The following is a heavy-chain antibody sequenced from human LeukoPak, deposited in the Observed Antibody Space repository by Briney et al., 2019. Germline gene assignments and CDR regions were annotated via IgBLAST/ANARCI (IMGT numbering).Heavy chain of an antibody. V-gene: IGHV3-74*01. D-gene: IGHD4-23*01. CDR1: GLTFSSYW. CDR2: INNDGSIT. J-gene: IGHJ4*02. Sequence: GGSLRLSCAASGLTFSSYWMHWVRQAPGKGLVWVSRINNDGSITHYADSVKGRFTISRDNADNTLYLQMNSLRAEDTAVYYCARGPSFEHYRGTLDCWGQGILVTVSS. CDR3: ARGPSFEHYRGTLDC.